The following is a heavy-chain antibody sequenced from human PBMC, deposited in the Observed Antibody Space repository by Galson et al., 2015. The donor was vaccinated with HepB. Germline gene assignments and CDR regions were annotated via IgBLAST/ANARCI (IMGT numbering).Heavy chain of an antibody. CDR1: GFTFSSYA. D-gene: IGHD3-3*01. CDR2: ISGSGGST. V-gene: IGHV3-23*01. Sequence: SLRLSCAASGFTFSSYAMSWVRQAPGKGLEWVSAISGSGGSTYYADSVKGRFTISRDNSKNTLYLQMDSLRAEGTAVYYCAKVGAYYDFWSGYTPFLDYWGQGTLVTVSS. J-gene: IGHJ4*02. CDR3: AKVGAYYDFWSGYTPFLDY.